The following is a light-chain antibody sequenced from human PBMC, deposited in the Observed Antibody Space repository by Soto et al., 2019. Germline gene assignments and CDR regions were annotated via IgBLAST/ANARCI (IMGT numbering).Light chain of an antibody. Sequence: QSALTQPRSVSGSPGQSVTISCSGASGDVGSYDYVSWYQQYPGKAPKVVIYDVSKRPSGVPDRFSGSKSGNTASLTISGLQDEDEADYYCSYAGSYTFGVFGGGTKLTVL. CDR2: DVS. V-gene: IGLV2-11*01. J-gene: IGLJ2*01. CDR1: SGDVGSYDY. CDR3: CSYAGSYTFGV.